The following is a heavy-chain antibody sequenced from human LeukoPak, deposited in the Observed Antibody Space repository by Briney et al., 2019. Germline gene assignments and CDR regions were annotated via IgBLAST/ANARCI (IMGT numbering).Heavy chain of an antibody. CDR1: GFTFSDYY. Sequence: GGSLRLSCAASGFTFSDYYMSWIRQAPGKGLDWVSYISSSCSTIYYADSVKGRFTISRDNAKNSLDLQMNSLRAEDTAVYYCAELGITMIGGVWGKGTTVTISS. J-gene: IGHJ6*04. CDR3: AELGITMIGGV. V-gene: IGHV3-11*04. D-gene: IGHD3-10*02. CDR2: ISSSCSTI.